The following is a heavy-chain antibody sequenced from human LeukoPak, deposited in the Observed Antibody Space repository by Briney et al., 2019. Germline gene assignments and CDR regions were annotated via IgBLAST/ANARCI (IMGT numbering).Heavy chain of an antibody. V-gene: IGHV4-39*07. CDR1: GGSISSGNYY. J-gene: IGHJ4*02. CDR2: IYSSGNT. Sequence: SETLSLTCTASGGSISSGNYYWGWIRQPPGKGLEWIGSIYSSGNTYYNPSLKSLVTISVDTSKNQFSLNLNSVTAADTAVYYCATATRGYSYGDPGGYYFDYWGQGTLVTVSS. CDR3: ATATRGYSYGDPGGYYFDY. D-gene: IGHD5-18*01.